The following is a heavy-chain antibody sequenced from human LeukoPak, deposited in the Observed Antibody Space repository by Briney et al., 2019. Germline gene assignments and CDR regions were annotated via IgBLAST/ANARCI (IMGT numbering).Heavy chain of an antibody. D-gene: IGHD4-11*01. CDR2: IYSGGST. Sequence: VIYSGGSTYYADSVKGRFTISRDNSKNTLYLQMNSLRAEDTAVYYCARHGLDYSNYVWDYWGQGTLVXVSS. CDR3: ARHGLDYSNYVWDY. V-gene: IGHV3-66*02. J-gene: IGHJ4*02.